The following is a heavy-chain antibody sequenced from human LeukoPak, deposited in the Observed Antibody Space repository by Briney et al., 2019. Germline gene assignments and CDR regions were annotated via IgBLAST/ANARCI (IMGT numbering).Heavy chain of an antibody. D-gene: IGHD3-22*01. V-gene: IGHV1-2*02. CDR3: ARYDSRDDAFVI. Sequence: ASVKVSCKASGYTFTDYYMHWLRQAPGQGLEWMGWINPNSGDTNYAQKFQGRVTMTRDTSITTAYMELSSLRSDDTAVYYCARYDSRDDAFVIWGQGTMVTVSS. J-gene: IGHJ3*02. CDR1: GYTFTDYY. CDR2: INPNSGDT.